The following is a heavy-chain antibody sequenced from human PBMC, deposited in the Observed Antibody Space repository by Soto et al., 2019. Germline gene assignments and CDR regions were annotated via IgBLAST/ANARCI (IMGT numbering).Heavy chain of an antibody. CDR3: ARIFNYYIDV. V-gene: IGHV3-72*01. CDR2: SRNKANSYTT. Sequence: GGSLRLSCAASGFTFSDHYLDWVHQAPGKGLEWVGRSRNKANSYTTEYAASVRGRFTISRDDSSNSLYLQMNSLKTEDTAVYYCARIFNYYIDVWGKGTTVTVSS. J-gene: IGHJ6*03. CDR1: GFTFSDHY.